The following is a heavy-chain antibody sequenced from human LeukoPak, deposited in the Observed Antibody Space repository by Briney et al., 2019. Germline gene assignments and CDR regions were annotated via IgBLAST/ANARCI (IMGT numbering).Heavy chain of an antibody. CDR1: GFTFDDYG. J-gene: IGHJ3*02. V-gene: IGHV3-20*04. Sequence: PGGSLRLSCAASGFTFDDYGMSWVRQAPGKGLEWVSGINWNGGSTGYADSVKGRFTISRDNAKNSLYLQMNILRAEDTALYYCASNTLREVPATIEAFEIWGRRTMVTVSS. CDR3: ASNTLREVPATIEAFEI. D-gene: IGHD6-25*01. CDR2: INWNGGST.